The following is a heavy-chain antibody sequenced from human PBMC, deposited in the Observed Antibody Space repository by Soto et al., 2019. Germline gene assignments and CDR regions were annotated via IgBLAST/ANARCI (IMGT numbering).Heavy chain of an antibody. CDR3: ARLGRYYQSLDT. Sequence: ETLSLTCTVSGGSISSSSYYWGWIRQPPGKGLEWIGSIFYSGSTYYNPSLKSRVTISVDTSKNQFSLKLSSVTAADTAVYYCARLGRYYQSLDTWGPGTLVTVSS. V-gene: IGHV4-39*01. D-gene: IGHD3-10*01. J-gene: IGHJ5*01. CDR2: IFYSGST. CDR1: GGSISSSSYY.